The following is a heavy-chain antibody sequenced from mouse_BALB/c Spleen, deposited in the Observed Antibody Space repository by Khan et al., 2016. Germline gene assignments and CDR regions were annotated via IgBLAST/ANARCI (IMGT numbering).Heavy chain of an antibody. V-gene: IGHV3-2*02. Sequence: EVQLQESGPGLVKPSQSLSLTCTVTGYSITSDYAWNWIRQFPGNKLEWMGYIIYSGSTRYYPSLKSRISVTRDTSKNQFFLQLNSVTTEDTATYYCAXTPTAYDAMDYWGQGTSVTVSS. CDR2: IIYSGST. D-gene: IGHD1-2*01. J-gene: IGHJ4*01. CDR3: AXTPTAYDAMDY. CDR1: GYSITSDYA.